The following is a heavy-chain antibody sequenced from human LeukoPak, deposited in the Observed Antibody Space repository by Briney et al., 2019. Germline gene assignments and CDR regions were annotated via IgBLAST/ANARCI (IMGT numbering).Heavy chain of an antibody. CDR1: GYGFTTYW. D-gene: IGHD2-15*01. Sequence: GESLKISCKGSGYGFTTYWIAWVRKMPGKGLEWMGIIYPGDSDTRYSPSFQGQVTISADRSISTAYLQWSSLKASDTAMYYCARLRYCSGGSCYTGGAEYFQHWGQGTLVTVSS. V-gene: IGHV5-51*01. CDR3: ARLRYCSGGSCYTGGAEYFQH. J-gene: IGHJ1*01. CDR2: IYPGDSDT.